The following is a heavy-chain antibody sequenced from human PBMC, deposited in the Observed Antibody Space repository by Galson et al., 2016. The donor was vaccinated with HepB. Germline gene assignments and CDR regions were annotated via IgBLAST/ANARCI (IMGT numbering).Heavy chain of an antibody. CDR1: GFTFTSNW. V-gene: IGHV3-7*01. CDR2: INRDGDEK. J-gene: IGHJ6*02. CDR3: ARGTGMDG. Sequence: SLRLSCAASGFTFTSNWMNWVHQAPGKGLEWVASINRDGDEKYYVDFVKGRFTISRDNAKNSLYLQMNSLRVEDTAVYYCARGTGMDGWGQGTTVTVSS.